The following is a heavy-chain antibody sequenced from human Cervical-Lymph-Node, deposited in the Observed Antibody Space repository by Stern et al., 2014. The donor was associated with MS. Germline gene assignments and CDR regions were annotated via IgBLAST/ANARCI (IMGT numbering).Heavy chain of an antibody. CDR1: VGSISDYY. CDR2: IYSSGAT. CDR3: ARQTSVTSSLNFYFGMDV. Sequence: QVQLQESGPGLVKPSETLSLTCTVSVGSISDYYWNWIRQPAGQGLEWIGRIYSSGATNYNPSLKSRVTMSVDTPKNQFSLRLTSVSAADTAVYYCARQTSVTSSLNFYFGMDVWGQGTTVTVSS. J-gene: IGHJ6*02. D-gene: IGHD4-17*01. V-gene: IGHV4-4*07.